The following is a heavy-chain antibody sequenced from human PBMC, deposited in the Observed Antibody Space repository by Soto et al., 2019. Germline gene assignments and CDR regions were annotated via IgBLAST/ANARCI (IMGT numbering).Heavy chain of an antibody. J-gene: IGHJ6*02. Sequence: GGSLRLSCAASGFTFSSYGMHWVRQAPGKGLEWVAVISYDGSNKYYADSVKGRFTISRDNSKNTLYLQMNSLRAEDTAVYYCAKDPHGVTTYYYYGMDVWGQGTTVTVSS. CDR2: ISYDGSNK. V-gene: IGHV3-30*18. D-gene: IGHD4-17*01. CDR3: AKDPHGVTTYYYYGMDV. CDR1: GFTFSSYG.